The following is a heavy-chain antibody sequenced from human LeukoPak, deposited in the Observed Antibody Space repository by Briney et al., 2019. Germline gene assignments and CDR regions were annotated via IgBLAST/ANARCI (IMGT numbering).Heavy chain of an antibody. J-gene: IGHJ4*02. CDR3: ASSGSYRFDY. CDR2: ITASGTAM. V-gene: IGHV3-48*02. CDR1: GFTFSSYS. D-gene: IGHD1-26*01. Sequence: GGSLRLSCAASGFTFSSYSMNWVRQAPGKGPEWVSHITASGTAMFYADSVKGRFTISRDNAKNSLYLQMNSLRDEDTAVYYCASSGSYRFDYWGQGPWSPSPQ.